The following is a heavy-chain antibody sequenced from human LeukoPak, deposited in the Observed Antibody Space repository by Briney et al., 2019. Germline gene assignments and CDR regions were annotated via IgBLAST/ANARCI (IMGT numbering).Heavy chain of an antibody. V-gene: IGHV4-39*01. CDR1: GGSISSSSYY. Sequence: SETLSLTCTVSGGSISSSSYYWGWIRQPPGKGLEWIGSIYYSGSTYYNPSLKSRVTISVDTSKNQFPLKLSSVTAADTAVYYCARQMGFRYYYYYMDVWGKGTTVTVSS. CDR3: ARQMGFRYYYYYMDV. D-gene: IGHD2-8*01. CDR2: IYYSGST. J-gene: IGHJ6*03.